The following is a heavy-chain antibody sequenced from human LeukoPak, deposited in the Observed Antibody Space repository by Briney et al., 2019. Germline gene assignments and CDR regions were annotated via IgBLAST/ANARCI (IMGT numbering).Heavy chain of an antibody. D-gene: IGHD3-10*01. Sequence: ASVKVSCKASGHTITTYFIHWVRQAPGQGLEWMGKINPGGGNISYAQKFQGRVTMTRDMSTSTVYMDLSSLKSEDTAVYYCARDPSGGGSIYYQNYYMDVWGKGTTVTVSS. CDR1: GHTITTYF. V-gene: IGHV1-46*01. CDR3: ARDPSGGGSIYYQNYYMDV. J-gene: IGHJ6*03. CDR2: INPGGGNI.